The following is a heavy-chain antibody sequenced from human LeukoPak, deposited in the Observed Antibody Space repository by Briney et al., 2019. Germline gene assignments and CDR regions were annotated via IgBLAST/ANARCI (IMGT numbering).Heavy chain of an antibody. J-gene: IGHJ4*02. V-gene: IGHV4-34*01. Sequence: SETLSLTCAVYGGSFSGYYWSWIRQPPGKGLEWIGEINHSGSTNYNTSLKSRVTISVDTSKNQFSLKLSSVTAADMAVYYCARGRNRYYDSSGKYFDYWGQGTLVTVSS. D-gene: IGHD3-22*01. CDR1: GGSFSGYY. CDR2: INHSGST. CDR3: ARGRNRYYDSSGKYFDY.